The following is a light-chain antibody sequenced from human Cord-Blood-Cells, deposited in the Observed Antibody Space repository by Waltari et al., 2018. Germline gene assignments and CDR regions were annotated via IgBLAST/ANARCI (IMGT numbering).Light chain of an antibody. J-gene: IGLJ2*01. CDR2: EGS. CDR1: TSVVGTLTL. Sequence: QSALPQPASVSGSPGQSITIPCHATTSVVGTLTLVSWDQQHPGKAPKLMIYEGSNRPSGVSNRFSGSKSGNTASLTISGLQAEDEADYYCCSYAGSSTLVFGGGTKLTVL. CDR3: CSYAGSSTLV. V-gene: IGLV2-23*01.